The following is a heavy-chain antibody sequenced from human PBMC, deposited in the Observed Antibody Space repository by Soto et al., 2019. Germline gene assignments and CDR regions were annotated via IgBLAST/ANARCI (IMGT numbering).Heavy chain of an antibody. V-gene: IGHV4-34*01. J-gene: IGHJ6*02. CDR2: INHSGST. CDR3: ERGRRSSAINYYYYYGMDV. CDR1: GGSFSGYY. D-gene: IGHD3-16*02. Sequence: QVQLQQWGAGLLKPSETLSLTCAVYGGSFSGYYWSLIRQPPGKGREWSGEINHSGSTNYNPSIKSRVTISADTSKNQFSLKLSSVTDAETAVYYCERGRRSSAINYYYYYGMDVWGQGTTVTVSS.